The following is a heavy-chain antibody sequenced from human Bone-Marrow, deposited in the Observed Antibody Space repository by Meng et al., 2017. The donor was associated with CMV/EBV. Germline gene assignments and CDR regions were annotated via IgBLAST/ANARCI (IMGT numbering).Heavy chain of an antibody. J-gene: IGHJ4*02. Sequence: GGSLRLSCAASGFTFSSYGMHWVRQAPGKGLEWVAFIRYDGSNKYYADSVKGRFTISRDNSKNTLYLQMNSLRAEDTAVYYCAKVGTVVTPDGDYWGQGTRVTGYS. CDR3: AKVGTVVTPDGDY. D-gene: IGHD4-23*01. CDR2: IRYDGSNK. V-gene: IGHV3-30*02. CDR1: GFTFSSYG.